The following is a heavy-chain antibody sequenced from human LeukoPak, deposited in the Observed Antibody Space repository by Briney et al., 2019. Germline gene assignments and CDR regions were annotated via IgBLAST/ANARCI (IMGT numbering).Heavy chain of an antibody. CDR2: IYYSGST. CDR1: GGSISSGGYY. V-gene: IGHV4-31*11. Sequence: TSETLSLTCAVSGGSISSGGYYWSWIRQHPGKGLEWIGYIYYSGSTYYNPSLKSRVTISVDTSKNQFSLKLSSVTAADTAVYYCAREGFGELPRYAFDIWGQGTMVTVSS. D-gene: IGHD3-10*01. J-gene: IGHJ3*02. CDR3: AREGFGELPRYAFDI.